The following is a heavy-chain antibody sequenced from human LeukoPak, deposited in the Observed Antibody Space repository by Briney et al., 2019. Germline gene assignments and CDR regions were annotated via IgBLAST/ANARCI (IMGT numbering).Heavy chain of an antibody. CDR2: IKSKTDGGTT. D-gene: IGHD3-16*01. CDR3: TTGCYGIC. Sequence: GGSLRLSCAASGFTFSNAWMSWVRQAPAKGLEWVGRIKSKTDGGTTDYAAPEKGRFTISRDGSKNTLYLQMNSMNIYDTAVYYSTTGCYGICWGQGTLVTVSS. J-gene: IGHJ4*02. V-gene: IGHV3-15*01. CDR1: GFTFSNAW.